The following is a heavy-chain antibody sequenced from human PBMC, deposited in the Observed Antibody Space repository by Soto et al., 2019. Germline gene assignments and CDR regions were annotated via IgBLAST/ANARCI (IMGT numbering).Heavy chain of an antibody. D-gene: IGHD1-20*01. Sequence: QVQLVESGGGLVKPGGSLRLSCAASGFTFSDYYMSWIRQAPGKGLEWVSYISSSSSYTNYADSVKGRFTISRDNAKNSMYLQMNSLRAEDTAVYYCARGGRSITGTLGWFDPWGQGTLVTVSS. J-gene: IGHJ5*02. V-gene: IGHV3-11*06. CDR3: ARGGRSITGTLGWFDP. CDR2: ISSSSSYT. CDR1: GFTFSDYY.